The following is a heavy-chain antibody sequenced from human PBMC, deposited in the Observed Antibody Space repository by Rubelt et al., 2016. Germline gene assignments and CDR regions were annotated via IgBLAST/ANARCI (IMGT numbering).Heavy chain of an antibody. CDR3: ATGIVVVPAHVPSRDY. CDR1: GYTFTGYY. J-gene: IGHJ4*02. Sequence: QVQLVQSGAEVKKPGASVKVSCKASGYTFTGYYMHWVRQAPGQGLEWVGRINPNSGGTNYAQKFQGRVTITEDTSTDTAYMELSSLGSEDTAVYYCATGIVVVPAHVPSRDYWGQGTLVTVSS. D-gene: IGHD2-2*01. CDR2: INPNSGGT. V-gene: IGHV1-2*06.